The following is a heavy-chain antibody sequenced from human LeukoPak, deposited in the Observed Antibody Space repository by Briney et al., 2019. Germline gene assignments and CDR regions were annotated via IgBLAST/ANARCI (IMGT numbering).Heavy chain of an antibody. V-gene: IGHV4-39*01. CDR1: GGSISSSSYY. CDR2: IYYSGST. CDR3: ARSRTGTTRFLDY. Sequence: SETLSLTCTDSGGSISSSSYYWGWIRQPPGKGLEWIGSIYYSGSTYYNPSLKSRVTISVDTSKNQFSLKLSSVTAADTAVYYCARSRTGTTRFLDYWGQGTLVTVSS. J-gene: IGHJ4*02. D-gene: IGHD1-1*01.